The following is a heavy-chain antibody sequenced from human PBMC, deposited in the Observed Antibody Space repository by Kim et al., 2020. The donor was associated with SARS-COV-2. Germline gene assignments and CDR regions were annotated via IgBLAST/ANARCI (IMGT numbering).Heavy chain of an antibody. D-gene: IGHD3-22*01. Sequence: GGSLRLSCAASGFTFSSYAMSWVRQAPGKGLEWVSAISGSGGSTYYADSVKGRFTISRDNSKNTLYLQMNSLRAEDTAVYYCANSVYDSSGYSDYYYGMDVWGQGTTVTVSS. J-gene: IGHJ6*02. CDR1: GFTFSSYA. CDR2: ISGSGGST. CDR3: ANSVYDSSGYSDYYYGMDV. V-gene: IGHV3-23*01.